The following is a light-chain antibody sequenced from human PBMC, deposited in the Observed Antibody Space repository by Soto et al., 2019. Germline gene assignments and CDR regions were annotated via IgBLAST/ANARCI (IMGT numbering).Light chain of an antibody. J-gene: IGLJ2*01. CDR2: DVT. V-gene: IGLV2-8*01. CDR3: SSYADTNNLV. Sequence: QSALTQPPSASGSPGQSVTISFTGTSSDVGGYDYVSWYQQHPGKAPKLMIYDVTKRPSGVPDRFSGSKSGNTASLTVSGLQAGDEGDYYCSSYADTNNLVFGGGTKVTVL. CDR1: SSDVGGYDY.